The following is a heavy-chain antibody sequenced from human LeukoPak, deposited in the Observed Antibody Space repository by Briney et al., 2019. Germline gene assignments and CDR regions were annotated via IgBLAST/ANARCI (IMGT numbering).Heavy chain of an antibody. J-gene: IGHJ5*02. Sequence: ESGPTLVNPTQTLTLTCTFSGFSLSTSGMCVSWIRQPPGKALEWLARIDWDDDKYYSTSLKTRLTISKDTSKNQVVLTMTNMDPVDTATYYCARSYGGYNWFDPWGRGTLVTVSS. CDR2: IDWDDDK. D-gene: IGHD4/OR15-4a*01. V-gene: IGHV2-70*11. CDR1: GFSLSTSGMC. CDR3: ARSYGGYNWFDP.